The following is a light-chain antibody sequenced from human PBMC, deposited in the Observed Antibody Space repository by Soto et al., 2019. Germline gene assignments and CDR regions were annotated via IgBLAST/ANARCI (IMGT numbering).Light chain of an antibody. Sequence: EIVMTQSPATLSVSLGERATLSCRASQSVSRNLAWYQQKPGQAPRLLIYDVSTRATGISARFSGSGSGTEFTLTISSLQSEDFAVYYCQQYNNWPLTFGGGTKVEIK. J-gene: IGKJ4*01. CDR2: DVS. CDR1: QSVSRN. V-gene: IGKV3-15*01. CDR3: QQYNNWPLT.